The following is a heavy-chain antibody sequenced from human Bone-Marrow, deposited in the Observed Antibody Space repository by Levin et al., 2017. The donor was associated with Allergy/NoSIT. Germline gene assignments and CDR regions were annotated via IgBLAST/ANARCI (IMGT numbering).Heavy chain of an antibody. CDR3: AGLPKGQNYFDY. CDR2: IYYSGTT. J-gene: IGHJ4*02. CDR1: GASINYYY. Sequence: SETLSLSCTVSGASINYYYWSWIRQPPGKGLQWIGNIYYSGTTNYNPSLESRVTLSVDRSKNQFSLRLTSVTAADTAVYYCAGLPKGQNYFDYWGQGTLVTVSS. V-gene: IGHV4-59*01.